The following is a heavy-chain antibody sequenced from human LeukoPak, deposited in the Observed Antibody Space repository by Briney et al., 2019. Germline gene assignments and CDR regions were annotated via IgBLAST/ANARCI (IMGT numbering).Heavy chain of an antibody. D-gene: IGHD3-10*01. CDR1: GFTFSSYW. Sequence: GGSLRLSCAASGFTFSSYWMSWVRQAPGKGLEWVANIKQDGSEKYYVDSVKGRFTISRDSAKNSLYLQMNSLRAEDTAVYYCARDAPSCGSGSPRDYWGQGTLVTVSS. CDR2: IKQDGSEK. V-gene: IGHV3-7*01. J-gene: IGHJ4*02. CDR3: ARDAPSCGSGSPRDY.